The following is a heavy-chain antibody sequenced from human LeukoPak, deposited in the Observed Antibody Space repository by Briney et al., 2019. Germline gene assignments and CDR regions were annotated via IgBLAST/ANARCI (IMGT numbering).Heavy chain of an antibody. J-gene: IGHJ6*02. Sequence: SETLSLTCTVSGGSISSSSYYWGWIRQPPGKGLEWIGSIYYSGSTYYNPSLKSRVTISVDTSKNQFSLKLSSVTAADTAVYYCARPNYYYYGMDVWGQGTTVTVSS. CDR3: ARPNYYYYGMDV. CDR2: IYYSGST. CDR1: GGSISSSSYY. V-gene: IGHV4-39*01.